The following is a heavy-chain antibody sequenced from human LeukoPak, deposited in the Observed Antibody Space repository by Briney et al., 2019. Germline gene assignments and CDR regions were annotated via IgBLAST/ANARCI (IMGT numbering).Heavy chain of an antibody. CDR3: ARVVRQQLVRAFDI. V-gene: IGHV4-59*01. CDR2: IYYSGST. CDR1: GGSFSGYY. Sequence: PSETLSLTCAVYGGSFSGYYWSWIRQPPGKGLEWIGYIYYSGSTNYNPSLKSRVTISVDTSKNQFSLKLSSVTAADTAVYYCARVVRQQLVRAFDIWGQGTMVTVSS. J-gene: IGHJ3*02. D-gene: IGHD6-13*01.